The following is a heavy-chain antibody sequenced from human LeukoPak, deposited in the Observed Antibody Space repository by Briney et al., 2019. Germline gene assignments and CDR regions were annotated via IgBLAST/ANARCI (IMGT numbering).Heavy chain of an antibody. CDR1: GYTFTSYD. D-gene: IGHD2-2*01. CDR2: MNPNSGNT. V-gene: IGHV1-8*01. Sequence: ASVKVSCKASGYTFTSYDINWVRQATGQGLEWMGWMNPNSGNTGYAQKFQGRVTMTRNTSISTAYMELSSLRSEDTAVYYCARVGRVVVPAAMRYRGQGTLVTVSS. CDR3: ARVGRVVVPAAMRY. J-gene: IGHJ4*02.